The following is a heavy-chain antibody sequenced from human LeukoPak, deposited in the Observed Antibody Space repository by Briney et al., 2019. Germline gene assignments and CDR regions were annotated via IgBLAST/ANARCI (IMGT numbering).Heavy chain of an antibody. CDR1: GGSISSSSYY. Sequence: SGTLSLTCTVSGGSISSSSYYWGWIRQPPGKGLEWIGSIYSSGNTYYNPSLKSRVTISVDTPKDQFSLKLSSVTDADTAVYFCARHGDTAISFNYWGQGTLVTVSS. CDR3: ARHGDTAISFNY. V-gene: IGHV4-39*01. D-gene: IGHD5-18*01. J-gene: IGHJ4*02. CDR2: IYSSGNT.